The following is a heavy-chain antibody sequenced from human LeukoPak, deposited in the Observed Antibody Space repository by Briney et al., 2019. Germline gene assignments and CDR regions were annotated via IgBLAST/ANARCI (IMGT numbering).Heavy chain of an antibody. CDR1: GFTFSSHW. CDR2: IKQDGSDK. V-gene: IGHV3-7*01. D-gene: IGHD1-14*01. Sequence: PGGSLRLSCAASGFTFSSHWMTWVRQAPEKGLEWVATIKQDGSDKYYVDSVKGRFTISRDNAKNSLYLQMNSLRAEDTAVYCCARGVTYLYFDYWGQGTLVTVSS. J-gene: IGHJ4*02. CDR3: ARGVTYLYFDY.